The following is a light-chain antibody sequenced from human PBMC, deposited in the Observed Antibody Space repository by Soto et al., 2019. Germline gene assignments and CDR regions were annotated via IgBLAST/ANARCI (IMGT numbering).Light chain of an antibody. CDR1: ESVGSN. V-gene: IGKV3-15*01. J-gene: IGKJ1*01. CDR2: GAF. Sequence: EVLMTQSPATLSVSPGERATLSCRASESVGSNVAWYQQKPGQPPRLLIYGAFTRATGIPARFSGSGSGTEFTLTISSLQSEDFAVYYCHQYDNWPPWTFGQGTKVEIK. CDR3: HQYDNWPPWT.